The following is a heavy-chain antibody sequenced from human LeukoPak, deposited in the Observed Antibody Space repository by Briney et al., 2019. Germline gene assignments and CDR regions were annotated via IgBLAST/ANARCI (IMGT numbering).Heavy chain of an antibody. V-gene: IGHV3-23*01. Sequence: GGSLRLSCAASGFTFSNYAMTWVRQAPGRGLEWVSTISGGGGTTHYADSVKGRFLISRDNSKNTLSLQMNSLGAEDTAVYYCARGHSSGWYYFDYWGQGTLVTVSS. J-gene: IGHJ4*02. CDR1: GFTFSNYA. CDR3: ARGHSSGWYYFDY. CDR2: ISGGGGTT. D-gene: IGHD6-19*01.